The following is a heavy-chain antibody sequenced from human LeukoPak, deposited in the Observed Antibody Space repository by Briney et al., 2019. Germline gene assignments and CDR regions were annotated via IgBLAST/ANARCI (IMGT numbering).Heavy chain of an antibody. CDR2: IYYGGST. Sequence: PSETLSLTCTVSGGSISSSSCHWGWIRQSPGKGLEWIGNIYYGGSTYYNPSLQSRVTISVDTSKNQFSLKLGSVTAADTAVYYCARDRIAGVERPVDVWGQGTTVTVSS. V-gene: IGHV4-39*02. CDR1: GGSISSSSCH. CDR3: ARDRIAGVERPVDV. D-gene: IGHD3-10*01. J-gene: IGHJ6*02.